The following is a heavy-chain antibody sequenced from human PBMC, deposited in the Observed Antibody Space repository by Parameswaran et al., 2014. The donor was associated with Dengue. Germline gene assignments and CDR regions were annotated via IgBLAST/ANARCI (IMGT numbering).Heavy chain of an antibody. J-gene: IGHJ4*02. CDR2: IDALGNT. CDR3: ARTEWRDGGWGYFDY. Sequence: RWIRQPPGKGLEWIGCIDALGNTKHSPSLEKRLTLAVDSSNSRFSLRLTSVTAADTAVYYCARTEWRDGGWGYFDYWGRGSLVTVSS. D-gene: IGHD6-19*01. V-gene: IGHV4-59*01.